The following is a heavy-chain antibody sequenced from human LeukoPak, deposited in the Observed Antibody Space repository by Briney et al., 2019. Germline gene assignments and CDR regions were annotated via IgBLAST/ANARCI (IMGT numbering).Heavy chain of an antibody. D-gene: IGHD2-2*01. J-gene: IGHJ5*02. V-gene: IGHV4-31*03. CDR1: GGSISSGGYY. CDR3: VREGGAVPAAPSFDP. Sequence: SETLSLTCTVSGGSISSGGYYWSWIRQHPGKGLEWIGYIYYSGSTYYNPSLKSRVTISVDTSKNQFSLKLSSVTAADTAVYYCVREGGAVPAAPSFDPWGQGTLVTVSS. CDR2: IYYSGST.